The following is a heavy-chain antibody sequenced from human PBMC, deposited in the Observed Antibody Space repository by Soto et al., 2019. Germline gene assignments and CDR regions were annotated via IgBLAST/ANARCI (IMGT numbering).Heavy chain of an antibody. J-gene: IGHJ4*02. CDR2: IYYSGST. D-gene: IGHD4-17*01. CDR3: AREMTTVNFDY. Sequence: SETLSLTCTVSGDSISSYYWSWIRQPPGKGLEWIGYIYYSGSTNYNPSLKSRVTISVDTSKNQFSLKLSSVTAADTAVYYCAREMTTVNFDYWGQGTLVTVSS. V-gene: IGHV4-59*01. CDR1: GDSISSYY.